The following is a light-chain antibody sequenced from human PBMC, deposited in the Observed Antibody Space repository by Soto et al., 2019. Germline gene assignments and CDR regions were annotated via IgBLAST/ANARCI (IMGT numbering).Light chain of an antibody. V-gene: IGLV1-40*01. Sequence: QSVLTQPPSVSGTPGQRVSISWTGTSSNLGAGYDVHWYQQLPGAAPRLLIFGNNVRPSGVPDRFSGSKSGTSASLAITGLQAEDEAIYHCQSYDGSLATSIFGAGTKLTVL. CDR1: SSNLGAGYD. J-gene: IGLJ2*01. CDR2: GNN. CDR3: QSYDGSLATSI.